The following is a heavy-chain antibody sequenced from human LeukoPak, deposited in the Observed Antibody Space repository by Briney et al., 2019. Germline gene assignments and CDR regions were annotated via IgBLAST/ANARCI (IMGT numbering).Heavy chain of an antibody. Sequence: SETLSLTCAVSGGSISSSNWWSWVRQPPGKGLEWIGEICHSGSTNYNPSLKSRVTISVETSKNQFSLKLKSVTAADTAVYYCARGGYYGSGNDFRFDPWGQGTLVTVSS. J-gene: IGHJ5*02. CDR3: ARGGYYGSGNDFRFDP. V-gene: IGHV4-4*02. CDR1: GGSISSSNW. D-gene: IGHD3-10*01. CDR2: ICHSGST.